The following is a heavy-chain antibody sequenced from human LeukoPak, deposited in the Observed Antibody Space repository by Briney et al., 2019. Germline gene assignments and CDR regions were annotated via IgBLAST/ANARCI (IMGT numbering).Heavy chain of an antibody. D-gene: IGHD1-26*01. CDR1: GGSISSSSYY. V-gene: IGHV4-39*07. J-gene: IGHJ4*02. Sequence: SETLSLTCTVSGGSISSSSYYWGWIRQPPGKGLEWIGSIYYSGSTYYNPSLKSRVTISVDTSKNQFSLKLSSVTAADTAVYYCARGPRGARTFFDYWGQGTLVTVSS. CDR2: IYYSGST. CDR3: ARGPRGARTFFDY.